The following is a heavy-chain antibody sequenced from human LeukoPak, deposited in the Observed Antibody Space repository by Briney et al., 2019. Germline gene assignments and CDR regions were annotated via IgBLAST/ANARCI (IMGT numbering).Heavy chain of an antibody. CDR3: ARVGSVADTYDAFDI. Sequence: GGSLRLSCAASGFTFSSYWMNWVRQAPGKGLEWVATIKKDGSEKYYVDSVKGRFTISRDNAKNSLYLQMNSLRAEDTAVYYCARVGSVADTYDAFDIWGQGTMVTVSS. CDR2: IKKDGSEK. J-gene: IGHJ3*02. CDR1: GFTFSSYW. D-gene: IGHD6-19*01. V-gene: IGHV3-7*01.